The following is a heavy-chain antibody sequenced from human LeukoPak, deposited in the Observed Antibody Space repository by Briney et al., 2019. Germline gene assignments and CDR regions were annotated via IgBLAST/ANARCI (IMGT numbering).Heavy chain of an antibody. Sequence: QPGGSLRLSCAASGFTFGSYAMSWVRQAPGKGLEWVSTISNSGAGTYYADSVKGRFILSRDNSKDTLDLQMNSLRAEDTAVYYCARDKGSYYGSGSSGDYWGQGTLVTVSS. V-gene: IGHV3-23*01. J-gene: IGHJ4*02. D-gene: IGHD3-10*01. CDR3: ARDKGSYYGSGSSGDY. CDR2: ISNSGAGT. CDR1: GFTFGSYA.